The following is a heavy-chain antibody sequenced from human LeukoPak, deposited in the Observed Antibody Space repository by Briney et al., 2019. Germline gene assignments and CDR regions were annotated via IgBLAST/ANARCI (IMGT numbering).Heavy chain of an antibody. CDR1: GGSSSSFY. V-gene: IGHV4-59*01. D-gene: IGHD5-24*01. J-gene: IGHJ4*02. Sequence: SETLSPTCTVSGGSSSSFYWSWLRQPPGKGLEWIGYIEYTGSTNYNPSLKSRVTISVDTSKNQFSLKLSSVSAADTAVYYCAREVGDGQYHFDYWGQGTLVTVSS. CDR2: IEYTGST. CDR3: AREVGDGQYHFDY.